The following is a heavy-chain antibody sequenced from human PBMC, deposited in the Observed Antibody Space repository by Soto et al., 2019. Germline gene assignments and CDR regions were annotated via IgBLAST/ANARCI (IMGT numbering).Heavy chain of an antibody. CDR1: GITFSNAW. J-gene: IGHJ4*02. CDR3: TIMGLGTFQY. D-gene: IGHD1-26*01. V-gene: IGHV3-15*01. Sequence: EVQLVESGGGLVKDGGSLRLSCAVSGITFSNAWMAWVRQAPGKGLEWVGRFQKKADGGATEYAASVKGRLSISRDDSKNTLYLQMDSLKAEDSAVYYCTIMGLGTFQYWGQGTLLTVSS. CDR2: FQKKADGGAT.